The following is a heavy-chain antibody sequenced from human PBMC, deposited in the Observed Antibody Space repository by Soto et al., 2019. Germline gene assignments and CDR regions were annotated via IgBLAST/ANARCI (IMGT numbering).Heavy chain of an antibody. CDR3: ARGRRGVAVAHASYYYYGMDV. J-gene: IGHJ6*02. D-gene: IGHD6-19*01. CDR2: IIPIFGTA. Sequence: ASVKVSCKASGGTFSSYAISWVRQAPGQGLEWMGGIIPIFGTANYAQKFQGRVTITADESTSTAYMELSSLRSEDTAVYYCARGRRGVAVAHASYYYYGMDVWGQGTTVTVSS. V-gene: IGHV1-69*13. CDR1: GGTFSSYA.